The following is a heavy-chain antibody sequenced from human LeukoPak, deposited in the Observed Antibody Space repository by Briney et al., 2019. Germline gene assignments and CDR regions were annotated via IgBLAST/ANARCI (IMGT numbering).Heavy chain of an antibody. V-gene: IGHV5-10-1*01. CDR1: GYSFTSYW. CDR3: ASQPRYSSSWNYFDY. CDR2: IDPSDSYT. J-gene: IGHJ4*02. Sequence: GESLQISCKGSGYSFTSYWISWVRQMPGKGLEWMGRIDPSDSYTNYSPSFQGHVTISADKSISTAYLQWSSLKASDTAMYYCASQPRYSSSWNYFDYWGQGTLVTVSS. D-gene: IGHD6-13*01.